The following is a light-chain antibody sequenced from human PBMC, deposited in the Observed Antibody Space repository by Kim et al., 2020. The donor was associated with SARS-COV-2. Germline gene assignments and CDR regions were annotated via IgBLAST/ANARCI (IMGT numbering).Light chain of an antibody. J-gene: IGLJ2*01. CDR2: NNN. CDR3: AAWDDSLNAVI. V-gene: IGLV1-44*01. Sequence: GQRVTICCSGSSSNIGSNTVNWYQQLPGTAPKLLIYNNNQRPSGVPDRFSGSKSGTSASLAISGLQSEDEADYYCAAWDDSLNAVIFGGGTQLTVL. CDR1: SSNIGSNT.